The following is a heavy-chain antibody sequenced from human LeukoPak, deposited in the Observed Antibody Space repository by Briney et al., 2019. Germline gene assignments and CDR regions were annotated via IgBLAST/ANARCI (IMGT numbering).Heavy chain of an antibody. J-gene: IGHJ4*02. CDR1: GFTFSNYG. Sequence: GGSLRLSCVASGFTFSNYGMNWVRQAPGRGLQWVAIMWYDGNNKYSSDSLKGRFTNSRDDSKNTLYLHMTSLESEDTAVYYCARANHGDFDSWGQGTLVTVSS. CDR3: ARANHGDFDS. D-gene: IGHD1-14*01. V-gene: IGHV3-33*01. CDR2: MWYDGNNK.